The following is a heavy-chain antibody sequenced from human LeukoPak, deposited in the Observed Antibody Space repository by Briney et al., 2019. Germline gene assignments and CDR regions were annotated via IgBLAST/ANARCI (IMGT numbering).Heavy chain of an antibody. CDR1: GFTFSSYA. D-gene: IGHD5-18*01. V-gene: IGHV3-23*01. J-gene: IGHJ4*02. Sequence: GGSLRLSCAASGFTFSSYAMSWVRQAPGKGLEWVSAISGSGGSAYYADSVKGRFTISRDNSKNTLYLQMNSLRAEDTAVYYCAKARNKYSYGSGGGYWGQGTLVTVSS. CDR3: AKARNKYSYGSGGGY. CDR2: ISGSGGSA.